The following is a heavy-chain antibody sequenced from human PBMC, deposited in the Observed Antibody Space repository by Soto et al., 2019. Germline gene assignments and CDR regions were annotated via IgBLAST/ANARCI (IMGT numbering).Heavy chain of an antibody. V-gene: IGHV3-23*01. Sequence: GVLRLSRAASGFTFSSYAMSWVRQAPWKGLEWVSAINGSGGSTYYADSVKGRFTISRDNSKNTLYLQMNSLRAEDTAVYYCAKYDYRDYWAPGTLVPVAS. CDR2: INGSGGST. D-gene: IGHD4-4*01. J-gene: IGHJ4*02. CDR3: AKYDYRDY. CDR1: GFTFSSYA.